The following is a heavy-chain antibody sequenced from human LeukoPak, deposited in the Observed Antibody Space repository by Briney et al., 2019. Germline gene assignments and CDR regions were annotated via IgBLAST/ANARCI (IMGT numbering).Heavy chain of an antibody. D-gene: IGHD2-15*01. Sequence: SETLSLTCTVSGGSLTTNNYYWGWIRQPPGKGLEWIGSIFNSGSTYYNPSLNSRATIAVDPSKNKSFLKLSYVTAADTAVYYCARGRVVAWSYWGQGTLVTVSS. CDR1: GGSLTTNNYY. V-gene: IGHV4-39*01. CDR3: ARGRVVAWSY. CDR2: IFNSGST. J-gene: IGHJ4*02.